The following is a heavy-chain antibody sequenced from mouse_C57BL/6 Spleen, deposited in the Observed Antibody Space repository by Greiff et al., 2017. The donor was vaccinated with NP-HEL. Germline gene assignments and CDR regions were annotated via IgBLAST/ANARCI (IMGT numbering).Heavy chain of an antibody. CDR1: GYTFTSYW. CDR3: FITTTEVAMDY. D-gene: IGHD1-1*01. CDR2: IDPSDSYT. Sequence: QVQLQQPGAELVMPGASVKLSCKASGYTFTSYWMHWVKQRPGQGLEWIGEIDPSDSYTNYNQKFKGKSTLTVDKSSSTAYMQLSSLTSEDSAVYYCFITTTEVAMDYWGQGTSVTVSS. V-gene: IGHV1-69*01. J-gene: IGHJ4*01.